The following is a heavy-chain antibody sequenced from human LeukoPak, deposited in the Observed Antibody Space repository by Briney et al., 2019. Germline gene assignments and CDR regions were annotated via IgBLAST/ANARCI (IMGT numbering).Heavy chain of an antibody. J-gene: IGHJ4*02. V-gene: IGHV3-23*01. CDR2: ISGSGATT. CDR1: GFTFNNYA. CDR3: SKFWSGYYSDH. D-gene: IGHD3-3*01. Sequence: GGSLRLSCVASGFTFNNYAMAWVRQAPGKGLEWVATISGSGATTEYADSVKGRFTLSRDNSKDTLYVQMNSLRAEDTAVYYCSKFWSGYYSDHWGQGTPVIVSS.